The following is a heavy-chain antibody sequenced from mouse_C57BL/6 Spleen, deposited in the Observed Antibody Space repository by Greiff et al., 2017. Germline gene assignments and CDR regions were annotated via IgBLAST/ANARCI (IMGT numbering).Heavy chain of an antibody. D-gene: IGHD2-1*01. CDR2: IDPSDSYT. Sequence: QVQLKQPGAELVMPGASVKLSCKASGYTFTSYWMNWVKQRPGQGLEWIGEIDPSDSYTNYNQKFKGKSTLTVDKSSSTAYMQLSSLTSEDSAVYYCARYGNSPWFAYWGQGTLVTVAA. CDR3: ARYGNSPWFAY. J-gene: IGHJ3*01. CDR1: GYTFTSYW. V-gene: IGHV1-69*01.